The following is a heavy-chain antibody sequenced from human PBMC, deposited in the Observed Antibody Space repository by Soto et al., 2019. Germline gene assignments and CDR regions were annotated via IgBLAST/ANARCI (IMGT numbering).Heavy chain of an antibody. Sequence: PGESLKISCHGSGYSFTSYWIGWVRQRPGKGLEWMGRINPSDSYTTYSPSFQGHVTISTDKSFSTAYLQWSGLKASDTAMYYCARLGYCTGTRCYTFDSWGQGTPVPVYS. J-gene: IGHJ4*02. V-gene: IGHV5-10-1*01. CDR1: GYSFTSYW. CDR3: ARLGYCTGTRCYTFDS. CDR2: INPSDSYT. D-gene: IGHD2-2*02.